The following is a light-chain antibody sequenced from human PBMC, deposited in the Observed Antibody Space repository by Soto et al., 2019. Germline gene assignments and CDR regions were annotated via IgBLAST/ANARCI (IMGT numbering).Light chain of an antibody. Sequence: EIVLTQSPATLSLSPGEGATLSCRASQTINNNLAWYQQKPGQAPRLLIYGASRRATGVPARFSGSGSGTEFTLTISSLQSEDFAIYYCQQYNNWAKTFGQGTKVDIK. CDR1: QTINNN. J-gene: IGKJ1*01. CDR2: GAS. V-gene: IGKV3-15*01. CDR3: QQYNNWAKT.